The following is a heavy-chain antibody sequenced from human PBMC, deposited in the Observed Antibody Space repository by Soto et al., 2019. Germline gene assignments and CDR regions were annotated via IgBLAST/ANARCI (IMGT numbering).Heavy chain of an antibody. Sequence: PGGSLRLSCAASGFIFSNYDMNWVRQAPGKGLEWVSSIGGSGIITYYTDSVKGRFTISRDNSGNTLFLHMNSLRADDTAVYYCAKDPNGDYVGAFDSWGQGTLVTVSS. D-gene: IGHD4-17*01. CDR1: GFIFSNYD. V-gene: IGHV3-23*01. CDR2: IGGSGIIT. J-gene: IGHJ4*02. CDR3: AKDPNGDYVGAFDS.